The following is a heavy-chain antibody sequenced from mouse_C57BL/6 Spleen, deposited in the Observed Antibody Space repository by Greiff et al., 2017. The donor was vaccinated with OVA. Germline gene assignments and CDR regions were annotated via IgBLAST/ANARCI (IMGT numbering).Heavy chain of an antibody. CDR2: IHPNSGST. CDR3: AREGVYDSYYFDD. CDR1: GYTFTSYW. V-gene: IGHV1-64*01. Sequence: QVQLQQPGAELVKPGASVKLSCKASGYTFTSYWMHWVKQRPGQGLEWIGMIHPNSGSTNYNEKFKSKATLTVDKSSSTAYMQLSSLTSEDSAVYYCAREGVYDSYYFDDWGQGTTLTVSS. J-gene: IGHJ2*01. D-gene: IGHD2-4*01.